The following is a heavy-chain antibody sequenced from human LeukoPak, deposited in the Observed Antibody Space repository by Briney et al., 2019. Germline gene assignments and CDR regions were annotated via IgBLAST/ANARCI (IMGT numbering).Heavy chain of an antibody. J-gene: IGHJ4*02. CDR2: ISSSGSTI. CDR3: ARGGYYIPGIAVD. Sequence: GGSLRLSCAASGFTFSSYEMSWVRQAPGKGLEWVSYISSSGSTIYYADSVKGRFTISRDNAKNSLYLQMNSLRAEDTAVYYCARGGYYIPGIAVDWGQGTLVTVSS. CDR1: GFTFSSYE. V-gene: IGHV3-48*03. D-gene: IGHD6-19*01.